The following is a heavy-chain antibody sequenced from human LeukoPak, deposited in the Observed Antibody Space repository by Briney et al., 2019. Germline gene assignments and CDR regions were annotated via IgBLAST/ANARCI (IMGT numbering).Heavy chain of an antibody. CDR1: GFTFNNYV. CDR3: AKGSSSSRPYYLDY. V-gene: IGHV3-23*01. CDR2: ITDSSTST. D-gene: IGHD6-13*01. J-gene: IGHJ4*02. Sequence: GGSLRLSCAASGFTFNNYVMNWVRQAPGKGLEWVSAITDSSTSTYYAGSVKGRFTISRHNSKNTLYLQMNSLRAEDTAVYYCAKGSSSSRPYYLDYWGQGTLVTVSS.